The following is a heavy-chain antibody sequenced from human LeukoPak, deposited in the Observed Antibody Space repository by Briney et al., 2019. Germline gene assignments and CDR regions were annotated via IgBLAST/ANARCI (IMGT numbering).Heavy chain of an antibody. CDR2: INHSGST. J-gene: IGHJ5*02. D-gene: IGHD6-13*01. CDR1: GGSFSGYY. V-gene: IGHV4-34*01. CDR3: AREGDSGSVGWFDP. Sequence: PSETLSLTCAVYGGSFSGYYRSWIRQPPGKGLEWIGEINHSGSTNYNPSLKSRATISVDTSKNQFSLKLNSVTAADTAVYYCAREGDSGSVGWFDPWGQGTLVTVSS.